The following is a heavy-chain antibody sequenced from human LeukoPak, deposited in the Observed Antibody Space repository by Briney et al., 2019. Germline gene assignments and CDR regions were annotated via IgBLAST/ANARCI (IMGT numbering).Heavy chain of an antibody. V-gene: IGHV4-39*07. CDR3: ARGSDTAAGLY. Sequence: SETLSLTCTVSGGSVSSGSYYWSWIRQPPGKGLEWIGEINHSGSTNYNPSLKSRVSISVDSSKNQFSLKVSSVTAADTAVYYCARGSDTAAGLYWGQGTLVTVSS. CDR1: GGSVSSGSYY. D-gene: IGHD6-13*01. CDR2: INHSGST. J-gene: IGHJ4*02.